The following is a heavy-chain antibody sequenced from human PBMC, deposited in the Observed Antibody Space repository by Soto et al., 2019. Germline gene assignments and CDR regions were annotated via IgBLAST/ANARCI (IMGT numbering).Heavy chain of an antibody. Sequence: DVQLLESGGGLVQPGESLTLSCAASRFTFSDFAMSWVRQAPGKGLVWVSSIGGTGSDTYYADSVKGRFTISRDNSRNTLYLQMDNLRDEDTAVYYCAKDAVPYNGKWDWFDSWGQGTLVTVSS. CDR3: AKDAVPYNGKWDWFDS. V-gene: IGHV3-23*01. CDR2: IGGTGSDT. D-gene: IGHD1-26*01. CDR1: RFTFSDFA. J-gene: IGHJ5*01.